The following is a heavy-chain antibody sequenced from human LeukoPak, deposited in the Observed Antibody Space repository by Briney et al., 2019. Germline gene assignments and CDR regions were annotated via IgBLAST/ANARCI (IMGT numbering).Heavy chain of an antibody. V-gene: IGHV3-23*01. D-gene: IGHD3-3*01. CDR2: ISGSGGST. J-gene: IGHJ6*03. CDR1: GFTFSSYA. Sequence: GGSLRLSCAASGFTFSSYAMSWVRQAPGKGLEWVSAISGSGGSTYYADSVKGRFTISRDNSKNTLYLQMNSLRAEDTAVYYCANSPGRPLRFIKAGGYYMDVWGKGTTVTVSS. CDR3: ANSPGRPLRFIKAGGYYMDV.